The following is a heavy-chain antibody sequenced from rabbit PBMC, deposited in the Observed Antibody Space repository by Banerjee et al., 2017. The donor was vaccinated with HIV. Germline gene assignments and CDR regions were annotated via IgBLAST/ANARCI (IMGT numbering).Heavy chain of an antibody. CDR1: GFSFSNKCV. V-gene: IGHV1S40*01. D-gene: IGHD4-2*01. CDR3: ARDDAGVVGYDWDL. J-gene: IGHJ3*01. Sequence: QSLEESGGDLVKPGASLTLTCTASGFSFSNKCVMCWVRQAPGKGLEWIACINTSSGNTVYATWAKGRFTISKISSTTVTLQMTSLTAADTATYFCARDDAGVVGYDWDLWGQGTLVTVS. CDR2: INTSSGNT.